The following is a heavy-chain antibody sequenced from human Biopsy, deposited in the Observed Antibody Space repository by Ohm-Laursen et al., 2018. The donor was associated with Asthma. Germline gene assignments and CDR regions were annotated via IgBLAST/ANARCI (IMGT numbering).Heavy chain of an antibody. CDR2: INAGNGNT. CDR1: GYTFISYA. J-gene: IGHJ3*02. V-gene: IGHV1-3*01. D-gene: IGHD3-3*01. CDR3: ARTHYDFLIGQVNDAFAI. Sequence: SVKVSCKASGYTFISYAIHWVRQAPGQRLEWMGWINAGNGNTKYSQKFQGRVTITRDTSASTAYMELSSLRSEDTAVYYCARTHYDFLIGQVNDAFAIWGQGTMVTVSS.